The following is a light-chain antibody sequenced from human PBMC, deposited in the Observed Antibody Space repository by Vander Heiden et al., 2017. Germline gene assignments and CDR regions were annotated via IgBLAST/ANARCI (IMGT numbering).Light chain of an antibody. CDR2: KAS. V-gene: IGKV1-5*03. CDR1: QSISSW. CDR3: QQDNSYLT. J-gene: IGKJ4*01. Sequence: DIQMTQSPSTLSASVGDRVTITCRASQSISSWLAWYQQKPGKAPKLLIYKASRGESGVPSRFSGSGSATEFTLTSSSLQPDDFATYYCQQDNSYLTFGGGTKVXIK.